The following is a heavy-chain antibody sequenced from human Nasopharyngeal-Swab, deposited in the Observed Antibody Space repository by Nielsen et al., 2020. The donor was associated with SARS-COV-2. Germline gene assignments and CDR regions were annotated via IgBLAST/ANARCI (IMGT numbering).Heavy chain of an antibody. V-gene: IGHV3-7*03. CDR1: GFTFSSSA. J-gene: IGHJ5*02. CDR3: TGGGDEYDYVWGSYRPLLYH. Sequence: GESLKISCSASGFTFSSSAMSWVRQAPGKGLSWVASIKQDGSETYYVDSVKGRFTISRDNMKNSLYLQMNSLRAEDTAVYYCTGGGDEYDYVWGSYRPLLYHWGQGTLVTVSS. CDR2: IKQDGSET. D-gene: IGHD3-16*02.